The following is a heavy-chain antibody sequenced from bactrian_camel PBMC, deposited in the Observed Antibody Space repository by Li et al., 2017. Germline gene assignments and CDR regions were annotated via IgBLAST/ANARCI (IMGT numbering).Heavy chain of an antibody. D-gene: IGHD3*01. J-gene: IGHJ4*01. CDR2: SYRGGSTT. CDR3: TNEPTETRGHCHVLLCGRGRWCLLRSGCLSVRC. CDR1: GYTFRNYC. V-gene: IGHV3S25*01. Sequence: SGGGSVQAGGSLRLSSAASGYTFRNYCAGWFRQAPGKGRERVAVSYRGGSTTYADSVKGRFTISQEHGKDMRSGPIHHLQRQRRKHSVSTNEPTETRGHCHVLLCGRGRWCLLRSGCLSVRCLGPGDPGHRL.